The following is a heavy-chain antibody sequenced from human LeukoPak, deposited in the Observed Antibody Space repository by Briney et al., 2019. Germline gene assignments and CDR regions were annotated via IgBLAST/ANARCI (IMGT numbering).Heavy chain of an antibody. D-gene: IGHD4-11*01. CDR2: ISAYNGNT. V-gene: IGHV1-18*01. Sequence: GASVKVSCKASGYTFTSYGISWVRQAPGQGLEWMGWISAYNGNTNYAQKLQGRVTMTTDTSTSTAYMELRSLRSDDTAVYHCARDYDKTTVIGIGLRPLDYWGQGTTVTVSS. J-gene: IGHJ4*03. CDR1: GYTFTSYG. CDR3: ARDYDKTTVIGIGLRPLDY.